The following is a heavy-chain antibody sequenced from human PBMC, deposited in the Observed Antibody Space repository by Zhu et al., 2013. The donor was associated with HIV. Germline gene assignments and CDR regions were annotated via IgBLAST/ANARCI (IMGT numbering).Heavy chain of an antibody. CDR2: IIPIFGTA. D-gene: IGHD3-3*01. V-gene: IGHV1-69*06. J-gene: IGHJ3*02. Sequence: QVQLVQSGAEVKKPGSSVKVSCKASGGTFSSYAISWVRQAPGQGLEWMGGIIPIFGTANYAQKFQGRVTITADKSTSTAYMELSSLRSEDTAVYYCARDFWSNLLPHDAFDIWGQGTMVTVSS. CDR1: GGTFSSYA. CDR3: ARDFWSNLLPHDAFDI.